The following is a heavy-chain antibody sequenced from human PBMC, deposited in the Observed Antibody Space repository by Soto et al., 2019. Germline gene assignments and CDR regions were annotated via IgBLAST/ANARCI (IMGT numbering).Heavy chain of an antibody. CDR2: ISSSSSTI. V-gene: IGHV3-48*02. CDR3: ARDTQDDFWSGYYRDY. J-gene: IGHJ4*02. Sequence: EVQLVESGGGLVQPGGSLRLSCAASGFTFSSYSMNWVRQAPGKGLEWVSYISSSSSTIYYADSVKGRFTISRDNAKNSLYLQINSLRDEDTAVYYCARDTQDDFWSGYYRDYWGQGTLVTVSS. CDR1: GFTFSSYS. D-gene: IGHD3-3*01.